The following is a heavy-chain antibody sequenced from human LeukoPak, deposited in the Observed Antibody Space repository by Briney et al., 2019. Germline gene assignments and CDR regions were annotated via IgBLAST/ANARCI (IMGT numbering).Heavy chain of an antibody. V-gene: IGHV4-59*01. Sequence: PSETLSLTCTVSGGSISSYYWSWIRQPPGKGLEWIGYIYYSGSTNYNPSLKSRVTISVDTSKNLFSLKLSSVTAADTAVYYCAKVEWLRLALGDYYYMDVWGKGTTVTVSS. CDR1: GGSISSYY. D-gene: IGHD5-12*01. J-gene: IGHJ6*03. CDR2: IYYSGST. CDR3: AKVEWLRLALGDYYYMDV.